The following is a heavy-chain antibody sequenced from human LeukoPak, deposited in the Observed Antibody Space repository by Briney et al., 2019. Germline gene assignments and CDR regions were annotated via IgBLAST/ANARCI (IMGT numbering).Heavy chain of an antibody. D-gene: IGHD4-17*01. V-gene: IGHV4-59*01. CDR1: GGSISSYY. Sequence: PSETLSLTCTVSGGSISSYYWSWIRQPPGKGLEWIGYIYYSGNTNYNPSLKSRVTISVDTSKNQFSLKLSSVTAADTAVYYCARVLYYGDYYFDYWGQGTLVTVSS. CDR2: IYYSGNT. CDR3: ARVLYYGDYYFDY. J-gene: IGHJ4*02.